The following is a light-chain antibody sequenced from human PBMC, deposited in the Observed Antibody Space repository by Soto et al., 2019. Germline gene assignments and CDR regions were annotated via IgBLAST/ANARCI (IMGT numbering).Light chain of an antibody. CDR2: VAS. Sequence: IVLTQSPATLSVSPGERATLSCGASQSVNQKLGWYQQKPGQAPRLLIYVASYRATGIPARFSGSGSGTEYTLTISNLQAEDFAVYYCQQFNNWPHTLGQGTRLEI. CDR3: QQFNNWPHT. CDR1: QSVNQK. V-gene: IGKV3-15*01. J-gene: IGKJ5*01.